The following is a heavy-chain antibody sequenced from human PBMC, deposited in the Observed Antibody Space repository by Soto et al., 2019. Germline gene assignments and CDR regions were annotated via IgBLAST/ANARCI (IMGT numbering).Heavy chain of an antibody. CDR1: GFTFRIYA. Sequence: LGGSLRLSCSASGFTFRIYAMHWVRQAPGKGLEYVSGISSDGSSTYFADSVKGRFTISRDNSKNTLYLQMSSLRAEDTAVYYSVTMGYCSSTVCYSPFDHWGQGTLVTVSS. CDR3: VTMGYCSSTVCYSPFDH. CDR2: ISSDGSST. J-gene: IGHJ4*02. V-gene: IGHV3-64D*06. D-gene: IGHD2-2*01.